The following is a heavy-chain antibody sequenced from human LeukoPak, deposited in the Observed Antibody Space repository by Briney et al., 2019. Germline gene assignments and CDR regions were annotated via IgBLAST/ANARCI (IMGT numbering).Heavy chain of an antibody. CDR2: IYYSGST. Sequence: SETLSLTCIVSDGSISSYYWSWIRQPPGKGLEWIGYIYYSGSTNYNPSLKSRVTMSVDTSKNQFSLKLSSVTAADTAVYYCARGVRFLEWPVGIWFDPWGQGTLVTVSS. J-gene: IGHJ5*02. D-gene: IGHD3-3*01. V-gene: IGHV4-59*12. CDR1: DGSISSYY. CDR3: ARGVRFLEWPVGIWFDP.